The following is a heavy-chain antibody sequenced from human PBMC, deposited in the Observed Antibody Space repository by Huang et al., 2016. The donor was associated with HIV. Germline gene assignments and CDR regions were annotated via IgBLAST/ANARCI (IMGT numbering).Heavy chain of an antibody. Sequence: EVQLVESGGGLVKPGGSLRLSCAASGFTFKEAWLSWVRQTPGKGREWVGLSKTKDDGGTTDYAAPVKGRFSMARDDSKNTFYLQMNSRKSEDTAVYYCTTWARTSAGGNWGQGTLVSVSS. CDR2: SKTKDDGGTT. V-gene: IGHV3-15*01. J-gene: IGHJ4*02. D-gene: IGHD6-25*01. CDR1: GFTFKEAW. CDR3: TTWARTSAGGN.